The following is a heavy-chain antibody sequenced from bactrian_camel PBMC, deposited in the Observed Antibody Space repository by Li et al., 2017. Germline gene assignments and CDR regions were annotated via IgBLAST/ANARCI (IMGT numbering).Heavy chain of an antibody. CDR1: GYIARGYC. CDR3: AARWCRAYCSSGFDD. J-gene: IGHJ4*01. CDR2: VNIDGIT. D-gene: IGHD2*01. V-gene: IGHV3S57*01. Sequence: HVQLVESGGGSVQAGGSLRLSCAAFGYIARGYCVGWFGRAPGEEREGVAAVNIDGITRYADSVKGRFTISKDNGKDVLYLQMNSMKPGDTAMYYCAARWCRAYCSSGFDDWGQGTQVTVS.